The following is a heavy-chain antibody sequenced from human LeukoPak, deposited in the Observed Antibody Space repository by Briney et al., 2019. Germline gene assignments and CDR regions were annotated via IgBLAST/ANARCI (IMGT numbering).Heavy chain of an antibody. CDR2: INPSGGST. Sequence: GASVKVSCKASGYTFTSYYMHWVRQAPGQGLEWMGIINPSGGSTSYAQKFQGRVTMTRDTSTSTVYMELSSLRSEDTAVYYCARDRGYCSSTSCYSYYYGMDVWGKGTTVTVSS. CDR3: ARDRGYCSSTSCYSYYYGMDV. V-gene: IGHV1-46*01. D-gene: IGHD2-2*01. J-gene: IGHJ6*04. CDR1: GYTFTSYY.